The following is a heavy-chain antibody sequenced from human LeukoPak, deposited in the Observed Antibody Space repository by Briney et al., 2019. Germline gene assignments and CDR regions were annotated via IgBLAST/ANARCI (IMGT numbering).Heavy chain of an antibody. CDR2: IDPNSGGT. CDR1: LYSLTGYY. J-gene: IGHJ4*02. V-gene: IGHV1-2*02. D-gene: IGHD2-8*02. Sequence: ASVKVSSMHSLYSLTGYYIHWVRQEPGKGLEWMGWIDPNSGGTNYAQKFQGRVILTRDTSISTVYMELSKLRFDYTAVYYCARLVSYWGQGTLVTVSS. CDR3: ARLVSY.